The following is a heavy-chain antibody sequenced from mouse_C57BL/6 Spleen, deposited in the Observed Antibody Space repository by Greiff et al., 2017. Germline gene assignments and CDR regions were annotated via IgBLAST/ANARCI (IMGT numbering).Heavy chain of an antibody. Sequence: EVQLKESGAELVRPGASVKLSCTASGFTIKDYYMHWVKQRPEQGLEWIGRIDPEDGDTEYAPKFQGKATMTADTSSNTADLQLSSLTSEDTAVYYCTTGRGYYAMDYWGQGTSVTVAA. J-gene: IGHJ4*01. CDR3: TTGRGYYAMDY. V-gene: IGHV14-1*01. CDR1: GFTIKDYY. CDR2: IDPEDGDT.